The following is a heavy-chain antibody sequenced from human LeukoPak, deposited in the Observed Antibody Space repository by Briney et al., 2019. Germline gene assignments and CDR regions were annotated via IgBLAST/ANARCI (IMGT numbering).Heavy chain of an antibody. J-gene: IGHJ4*02. CDR3: ARGYDFWTGPYYFDY. D-gene: IGHD3-3*01. V-gene: IGHV5-51*01. CDR1: GYRLSHSW. CDR2: IYPGDSGT. Sequence: GESLKISCKGSGYRLSHSWIGWVRQMPGKGLEWMGIIYPGDSGTRYSPSVAGQVTISADKSISTAYLQWTSLKASDTAMYYCARGYDFWTGPYYFDYWGQGTLVTVSS.